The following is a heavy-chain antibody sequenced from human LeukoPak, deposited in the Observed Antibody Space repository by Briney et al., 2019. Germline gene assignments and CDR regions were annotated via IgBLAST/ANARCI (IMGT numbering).Heavy chain of an antibody. CDR2: IHYSGST. CDR3: ASRAAFCGDDCFRFDY. D-gene: IGHD2-21*02. CDR1: GGSISGYY. V-gene: IGHV4-59*01. J-gene: IGHJ4*02. Sequence: SETLPLTCTVPGGSISGYYWSWIRQPPGKGLEWIGYIHYSGSTRYNPSLENRVTISVDTSKNQFSLNLTSVTAADTAVYHCASRAAFCGDDCFRFDYWGQGTLVTVSS.